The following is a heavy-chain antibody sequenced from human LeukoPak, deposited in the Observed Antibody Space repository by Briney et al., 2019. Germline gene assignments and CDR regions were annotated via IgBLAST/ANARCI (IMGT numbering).Heavy chain of an antibody. D-gene: IGHD6-13*01. CDR2: IYYSGST. J-gene: IGHJ5*02. Sequence: SETLSLTCTVSGGSIGTYYWSWIRQPPGKGLEWIAYIYYSGSTNYNPSLKSRVTISIDTSKNQFSLRVNSVTAADTAVYYCARTTIAAPGAWFDPWGQGTLVTVSS. CDR1: GGSIGTYY. V-gene: IGHV4-59*01. CDR3: ARTTIAAPGAWFDP.